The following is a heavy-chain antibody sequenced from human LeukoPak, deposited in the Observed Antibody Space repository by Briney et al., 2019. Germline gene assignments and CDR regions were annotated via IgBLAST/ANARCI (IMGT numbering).Heavy chain of an antibody. J-gene: IGHJ4*02. CDR1: GFAITDHH. V-gene: IGHV3-72*01. Sequence: PGGSLRLSYAASGFAITDHHMDWVRQAPGKGMEWVGRSQTTKPNSCTTEYAASVKGRFTISRDDSKNSLYLQLNSLKNADTAVYYCVRVVTTSRRWYHFDNWGQGTLVTVSS. D-gene: IGHD6-13*01. CDR3: VRVVTTSRRWYHFDN. CDR2: SQTTKPNSCTT.